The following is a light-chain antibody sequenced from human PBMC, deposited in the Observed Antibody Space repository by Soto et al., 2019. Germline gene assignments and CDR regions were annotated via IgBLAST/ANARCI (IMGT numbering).Light chain of an antibody. J-gene: IGLJ1*01. V-gene: IGLV2-8*01. Sequence: HSVMTQPPSASASPGQSVTITCAGTINDVGGYTYVSWYHQHPGKVPQLMIYQVTKRPLEVPDRFTASKSDTTAPLTIYRLQAEDEGDYYCMSYAGGNRFVFGTGTKVTVL. CDR2: QVT. CDR3: MSYAGGNRFV. CDR1: INDVGGYTY.